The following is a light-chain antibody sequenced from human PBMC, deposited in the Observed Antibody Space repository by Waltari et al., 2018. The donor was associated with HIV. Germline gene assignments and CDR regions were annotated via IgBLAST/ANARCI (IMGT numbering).Light chain of an antibody. CDR3: SSYAGGRGGV. Sequence: QSALTQPPSASGSPGQSVTISCTGTSSDVGAYNYVSWYKQHPGKAPKLMIYEVTKLPSGVPARFSGSKSGNTASLTVSGLQAEDEADYYCSSYAGGRGGVFGTGTTVTVL. CDR1: SSDVGAYNY. CDR2: EVT. V-gene: IGLV2-8*01. J-gene: IGLJ1*01.